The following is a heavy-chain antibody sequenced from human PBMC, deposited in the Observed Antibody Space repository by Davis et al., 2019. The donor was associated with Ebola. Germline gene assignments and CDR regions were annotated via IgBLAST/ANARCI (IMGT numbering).Heavy chain of an antibody. CDR3: ARDVAVAGTGYYYYGMDV. D-gene: IGHD6-19*01. J-gene: IGHJ6*02. Sequence: ASVKVSCKASGYTFTSYYMHWVRQAPGQGLEWMGIINPSGGSTSYAQKFQGRVTMTRDTSTSTVYMELSSLRSDDTAVYYCARDVAVAGTGYYYYGMDVWGQGTTVTVSS. CDR1: GYTFTSYY. CDR2: INPSGGST. V-gene: IGHV1-46*01.